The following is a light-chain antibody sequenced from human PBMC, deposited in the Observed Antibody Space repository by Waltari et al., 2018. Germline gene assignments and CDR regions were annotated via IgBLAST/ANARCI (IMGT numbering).Light chain of an antibody. CDR3: MEALQSVT. V-gene: IGKV2-28*01. J-gene: IGKJ5*01. CDR1: QRLLHSNGYNY. CDR2: FGS. Sequence: DIVMTPSPLSLPVTPGEPASISCRSSQRLLHSNGYNYLDWYLQKPGESPQILIYFGSNRASWVPDRFFCSGAGTDFTLHISRVEAEDAGVYYGMEALQSVTFGQGTRLEIK.